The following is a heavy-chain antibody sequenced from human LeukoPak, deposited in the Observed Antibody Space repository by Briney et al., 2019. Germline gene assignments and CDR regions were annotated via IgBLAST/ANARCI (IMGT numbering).Heavy chain of an antibody. J-gene: IGHJ4*02. CDR3: ARGYSYGPFDY. CDR1: GFTFSSYS. CDR2: ISSSSSTI. D-gene: IGHD5-18*01. Sequence: GGSLRLSCAASGFTFSSYSMNWVRQAPGKGLEWVSYISSSSSTIYYADSVKGRFTISRDNAKNSLYLQMNSLRAEDTAVYYCARGYSYGPFDYWGQGTLVTVSS. V-gene: IGHV3-48*01.